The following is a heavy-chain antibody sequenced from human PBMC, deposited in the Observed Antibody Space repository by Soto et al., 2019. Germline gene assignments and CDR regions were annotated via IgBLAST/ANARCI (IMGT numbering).Heavy chain of an antibody. CDR3: ARERMVTRDFDY. J-gene: IGHJ4*02. CDR1: GGSVSTYY. V-gene: IGHV4-59*02. D-gene: IGHD2-21*02. Sequence: PSETLSLTCXVSGGSVSTYYWNWIRQSPGKGLEWIGYIYSSGSTNYNPSLKSRVTISIDTSKNQFSLTLTSVTAADTAVYYCARERMVTRDFDYWGQGTLVTVSS. CDR2: IYSSGST.